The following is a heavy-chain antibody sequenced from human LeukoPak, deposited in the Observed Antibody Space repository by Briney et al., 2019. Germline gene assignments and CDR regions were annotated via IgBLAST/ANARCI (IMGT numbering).Heavy chain of an antibody. D-gene: IGHD5-24*01. CDR3: AKDGARDGYNYPDY. Sequence: PGGSLRLSCAASGFTFTNYAMSWVRQAPGKGLEWVSDVSGSGDFTYYADSVKGRFTISRDKSKNTLYLQMNSPRAEDTAVYYCAKDGARDGYNYPDYWGQGTLVTVSS. CDR2: VSGSGDFT. V-gene: IGHV3-23*01. J-gene: IGHJ4*02. CDR1: GFTFTNYA.